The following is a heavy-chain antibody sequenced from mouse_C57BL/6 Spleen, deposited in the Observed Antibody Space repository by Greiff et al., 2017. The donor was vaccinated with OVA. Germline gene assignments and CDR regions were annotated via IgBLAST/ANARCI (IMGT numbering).Heavy chain of an antibody. CDR1: GYTFTSYG. CDR3: ARTLITTVVARFDY. Sequence: VQLQESGAELARPGASVKLSCKASGYTFTSYGISWVKQRTGQGLEWIGEIYPRSGNTYYNEKFKGKATLTADKSSSTAYMELRSLTSEDSAVYFCARTLITTVVARFDYWGQGTTLTVSS. CDR2: IYPRSGNT. J-gene: IGHJ2*01. D-gene: IGHD1-1*01. V-gene: IGHV1-81*01.